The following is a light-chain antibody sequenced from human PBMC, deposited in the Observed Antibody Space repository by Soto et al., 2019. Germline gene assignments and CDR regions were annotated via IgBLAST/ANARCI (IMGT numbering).Light chain of an antibody. CDR1: QSVLYSSINKNY. V-gene: IGKV4-1*01. CDR3: HQYYSLPPT. Sequence: DIVMTQSLESLAVSLGERATINCKSSQSVLYSSINKNYLAWYQQKPGQPPRLLIYWASTRESGVPDRFSGSGSGIDFTLTISSLQAEDVALYYCHQYYSLPPTFDGGTKVEIK. CDR2: WAS. J-gene: IGKJ4*01.